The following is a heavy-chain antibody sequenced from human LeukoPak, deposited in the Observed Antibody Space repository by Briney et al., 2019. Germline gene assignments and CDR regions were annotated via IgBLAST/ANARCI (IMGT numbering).Heavy chain of an antibody. V-gene: IGHV3-23*01. D-gene: IGHD3-9*01. J-gene: IGHJ4*02. CDR1: GFSFSNYA. Sequence: GGSLRLSCAASGFSFSNYAMSWVRQAPGKGLEWVSAIRGSGGSTYYADSVEGRFTISRDNSRNTLYLQMNSLRAEDTAVYYCAKNLYDTNSGFDYWGQGTLVTVSS. CDR2: IRGSGGST. CDR3: AKNLYDTNSGFDY.